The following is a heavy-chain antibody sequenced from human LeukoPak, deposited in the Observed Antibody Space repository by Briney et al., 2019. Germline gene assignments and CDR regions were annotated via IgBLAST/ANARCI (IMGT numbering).Heavy chain of an antibody. V-gene: IGHV4-4*02. CDR3: AREGSEDGYNYAFDI. D-gene: IGHD5-24*01. J-gene: IGHJ3*02. Sequence: PSETLSLTCAVSGGSISSSNWWSWVRQPPGKGLEWIGEIYHSGSTNYYPSLKSRVTISVDTSKNQFSLKLSSVTAADTAVYYCAREGSEDGYNYAFDIWGQGTMVTVSS. CDR2: IYHSGST. CDR1: GGSISSSNW.